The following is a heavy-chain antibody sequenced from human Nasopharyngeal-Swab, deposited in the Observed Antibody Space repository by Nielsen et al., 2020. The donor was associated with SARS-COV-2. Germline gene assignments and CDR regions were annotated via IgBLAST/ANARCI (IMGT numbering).Heavy chain of an antibody. CDR3: ARMDCSSTSCYAQHYYYYYMDV. D-gene: IGHD2-2*01. J-gene: IGHJ6*03. V-gene: IGHV4-34*01. CDR1: GGSFSGYY. CDR2: INHSGST. Sequence: SETLSLTCAVYGGSFSGYYWSCIRQPPGKGLEWIGEINHSGSTNYNPSLKSRVTISVDTSKNQFSLKLSSVTAADTAVYYCARMDCSSTSCYAQHYYYYYMDVWGKGTTVTVSS.